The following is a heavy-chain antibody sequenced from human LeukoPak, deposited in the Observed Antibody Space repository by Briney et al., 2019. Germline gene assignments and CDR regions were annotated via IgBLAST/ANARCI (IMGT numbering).Heavy chain of an antibody. J-gene: IGHJ6*03. CDR1: GFTVSSNY. D-gene: IGHD3-16*01. CDR3: ARAYGLGYYYMDV. Sequence: QPGGSLRLSCAASGFTVSSNYMSWVRQAPGKGLEWVANIKKDGSEKYYVDSVKGRFTISRDNAKNSLYLQMTSLRAEDTAVYYCARAYGLGYYYMDVWGKGTTVTVSS. CDR2: IKKDGSEK. V-gene: IGHV3-7*01.